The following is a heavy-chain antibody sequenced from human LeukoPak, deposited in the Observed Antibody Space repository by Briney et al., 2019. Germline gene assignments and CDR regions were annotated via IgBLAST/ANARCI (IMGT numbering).Heavy chain of an antibody. D-gene: IGHD4-23*01. Sequence: PGGSLRLSCAASGFTFSSYGMHWVRQAPGKGLEWVAVISYDGSNKYYADSVKGRFTISRDNSKNTLYLQMNSLRAEDTAVYYCANDVNSAFDIWGQGTMVTVSS. CDR3: ANDVNSAFDI. CDR1: GFTFSSYG. CDR2: ISYDGSNK. J-gene: IGHJ3*02. V-gene: IGHV3-30*18.